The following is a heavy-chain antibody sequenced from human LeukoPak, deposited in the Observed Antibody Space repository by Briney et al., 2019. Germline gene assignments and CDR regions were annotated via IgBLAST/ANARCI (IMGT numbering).Heavy chain of an antibody. CDR3: ARKVATAGKGNFDY. Sequence: PSQTLSLTCAISGDNVSSNSAAWNWIRQSPSRGLEWLGRTYYRSKWYNDYAVSVKSRITINADTSKNQFSLQLNSVTPEDTAVYYCARKVATAGKGNFDYWGQGTLVTVSS. J-gene: IGHJ4*02. CDR1: GDNVSSNSAA. CDR2: TYYRSKWYN. V-gene: IGHV6-1*01. D-gene: IGHD6-13*01.